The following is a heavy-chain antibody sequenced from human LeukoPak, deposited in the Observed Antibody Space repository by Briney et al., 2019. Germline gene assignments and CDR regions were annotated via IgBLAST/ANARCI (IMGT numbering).Heavy chain of an antibody. Sequence: QPGGSLRLSCAASGFTFSSYAMSWVRQAPGKGLEWVSAISGSGGSTYYADSVKGRFTISRDNSKNTLYLQMNSLRAEDTAVYYCAKRYCSSTSCYLVHSTHTNWFDPWGQGILVAVSS. CDR3: AKRYCSSTSCYLVHSTHTNWFDP. D-gene: IGHD2-2*01. J-gene: IGHJ5*02. CDR1: GFTFSSYA. CDR2: ISGSGGST. V-gene: IGHV3-23*01.